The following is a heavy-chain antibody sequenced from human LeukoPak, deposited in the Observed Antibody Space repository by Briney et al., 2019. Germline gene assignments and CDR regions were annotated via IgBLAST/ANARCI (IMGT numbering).Heavy chain of an antibody. Sequence: SETLSLTCTVSGYSISSGSYYWSWIRQPAGKGLEWIGRIYTSGSTNYNPSLKSRVTISVDTSKNQFSLKLSSVTAADTAVYYCARRLLLWFGESDDAFDIWGQGTMVTVSS. V-gene: IGHV4-61*02. J-gene: IGHJ3*02. D-gene: IGHD3-10*01. CDR1: GYSISSGSYY. CDR3: ARRLLLWFGESDDAFDI. CDR2: IYTSGST.